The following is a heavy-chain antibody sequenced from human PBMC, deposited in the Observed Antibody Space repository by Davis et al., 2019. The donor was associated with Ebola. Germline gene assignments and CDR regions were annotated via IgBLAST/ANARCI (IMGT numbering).Heavy chain of an antibody. J-gene: IGHJ3*02. CDR2: IIPIFGTA. CDR1: GGTFSSYA. D-gene: IGHD3-10*01. Sequence: SVKVSCKASGGTFSSYAISWVRQAPGQGLEWMGGIIPIFGTANYAQKFQGRVTITADESTSTAYMELSSLRSEDTAVYYCARAAYGSGSYYTGAFDIWGQGTMVTVSS. CDR3: ARAAYGSGSYYTGAFDI. V-gene: IGHV1-69*13.